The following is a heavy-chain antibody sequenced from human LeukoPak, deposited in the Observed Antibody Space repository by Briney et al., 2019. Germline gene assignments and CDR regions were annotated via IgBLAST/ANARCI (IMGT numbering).Heavy chain of an antibody. V-gene: IGHV4-59*01. CDR1: GGSISSYY. CDR2: IYYSGST. J-gene: IGHJ5*02. D-gene: IGHD2-15*01. Sequence: SETLSLTCTVSGGSISSYYWSWIRQPPGKGLQWIGYIYYSGSTNYNPSLKSRVTISVYTSKNQFSLKLSSVTAADTAVYYCARGGGYYCSGGSCYLNWFDPWGQGTLVTVSS. CDR3: ARGGGYYCSGGSCYLNWFDP.